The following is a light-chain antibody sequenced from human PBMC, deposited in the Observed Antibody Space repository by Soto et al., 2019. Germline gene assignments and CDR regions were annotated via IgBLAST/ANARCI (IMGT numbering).Light chain of an antibody. Sequence: EIVLTQSPGTLSLSPGESATLSCRASQSVSSSYLAWYQQKPGQAPRLLIYGATNRATGIPDRFSGSGSATDFSLTVRRMEPEDCAEYCCQQYGSSEYSFGQGTKLEIK. V-gene: IGKV3-20*01. CDR3: QQYGSSEYS. CDR2: GAT. J-gene: IGKJ2*01. CDR1: QSVSSSY.